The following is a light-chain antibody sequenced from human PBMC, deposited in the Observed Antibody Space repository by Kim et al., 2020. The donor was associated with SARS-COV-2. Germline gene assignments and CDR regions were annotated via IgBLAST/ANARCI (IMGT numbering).Light chain of an antibody. CDR3: QSYNNRIRV. CDR2: EDN. Sequence: NFMLTQPHSVSESPGKTVTISCTRSSGSIASNFVQWYQQRPGSAPTSVIFEDNRRPSGVPDRFSGSIDSSSNSASLTISGLKTEGEANCYCQSYNNRIRVFGGGTQLTVL. CDR1: SGSIASNF. V-gene: IGLV6-57*04. J-gene: IGLJ3*02.